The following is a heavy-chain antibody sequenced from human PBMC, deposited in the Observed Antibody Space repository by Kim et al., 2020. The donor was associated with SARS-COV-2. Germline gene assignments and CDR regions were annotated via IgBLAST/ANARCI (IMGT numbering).Heavy chain of an antibody. CDR3: ARDSKGYRSFDP. J-gene: IGHJ5*02. CDR2: IYYSGST. CDR1: GGSISSGGYY. Sequence: SETLSLTCTVSGGSISSGGYYWSWIRQHPGKGLEWIGYIYYSGSTYYNPSLKSRVTISVDTSKNQFSLKLSSVTAADTAVYYCARDSKGYRSFDPWGQGTLVTVSS. V-gene: IGHV4-31*03. D-gene: IGHD2-15*01.